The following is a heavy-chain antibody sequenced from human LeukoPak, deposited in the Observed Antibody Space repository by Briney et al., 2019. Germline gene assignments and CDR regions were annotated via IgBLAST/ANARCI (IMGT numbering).Heavy chain of an antibody. CDR2: INAANGNT. D-gene: IGHD2-2*01. CDR3: ARMRDIVVVPAALDY. J-gene: IGHJ4*02. Sequence: ASVKVSCKTSGFTFTTYTMHWARQAPGQRLEWMGWINAANGNTQYSQKFQGRVTITRDTSASTAYMELSSLRSEDTAVYYCARMRDIVVVPAALDYWGQGTLVTVSS. CDR1: GFTFTTYT. V-gene: IGHV1-3*01.